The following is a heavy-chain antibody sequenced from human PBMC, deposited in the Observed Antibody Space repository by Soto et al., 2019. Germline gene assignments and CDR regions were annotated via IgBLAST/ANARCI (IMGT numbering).Heavy chain of an antibody. CDR1: GYTFTSYA. J-gene: IGHJ4*02. Sequence: QVQLVQSGAEEKKPGASVKVSCKASGYTFTSYAMHWVRQAPGQRLEWMGWINAGNGNTRYSQKFQGRVTITRDTSASTAYMELSSLRSEDTAVYYCARAPGGSSSFVDYWGQGTLVTVSS. V-gene: IGHV1-3*05. CDR2: INAGNGNT. D-gene: IGHD6-6*01. CDR3: ARAPGGSSSFVDY.